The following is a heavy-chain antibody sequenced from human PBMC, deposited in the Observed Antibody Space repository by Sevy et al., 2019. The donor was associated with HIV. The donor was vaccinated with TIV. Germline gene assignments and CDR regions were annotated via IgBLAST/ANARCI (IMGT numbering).Heavy chain of an antibody. CDR1: GGSISSGGYS. Sequence: SETLSLTCAVSGGSISSGGYSWSWIRQPPGKGLEWIGYIYHSGNTYYNPSLKSRVTISVDRSKNQFSRKLGSVTAADTAVYYCARAAASVTTVTHFDYWGQGTLVTVSS. J-gene: IGHJ4*02. CDR2: IYHSGNT. D-gene: IGHD4-17*01. V-gene: IGHV4-30-2*01. CDR3: ARAAASVTTVTHFDY.